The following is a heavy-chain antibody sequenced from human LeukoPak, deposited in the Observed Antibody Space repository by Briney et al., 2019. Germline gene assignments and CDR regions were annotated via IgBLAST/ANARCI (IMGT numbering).Heavy chain of an antibody. Sequence: SETLSLTCTVSGGSISSAYWSWIRQPAGKGREWIGRIYSSGSTNYNPSLKSRVTISVDKSNNQFSLKLSSVTAADTAVYYCARDAGTGTTGNYYYYMDVWGKGTTVTVSS. CDR2: IYSSGST. D-gene: IGHD1-7*01. V-gene: IGHV4-4*07. CDR3: ARDAGTGTTGNYYYYMDV. CDR1: GGSISSAY. J-gene: IGHJ6*03.